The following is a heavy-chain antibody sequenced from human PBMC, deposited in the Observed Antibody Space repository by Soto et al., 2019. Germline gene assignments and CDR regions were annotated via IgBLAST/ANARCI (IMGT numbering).Heavy chain of an antibody. CDR2: INHSGST. CDR1: GGSFTDYY. V-gene: IGHV4-34*01. Sequence: QVQLPQWGAGLLKPSETLSLTCAVYGGSFTDYYWCCIRQGPGRGLEWIGEINHSGSTHYNPSLKSRVTMSVDTSTKQFYLKRSSVTVAETAVYYCARGVELRVIIQYTSFFDYWGQGTLVTVSS. D-gene: IGHD3-10*01. CDR3: ARGVELRVIIQYTSFFDY. J-gene: IGHJ4*02.